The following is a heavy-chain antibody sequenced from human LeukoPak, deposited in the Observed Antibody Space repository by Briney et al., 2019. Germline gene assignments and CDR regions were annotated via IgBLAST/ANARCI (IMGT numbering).Heavy chain of an antibody. J-gene: IGHJ4*02. D-gene: IGHD5-18*01. Sequence: GGSLRLSCAASGFTFSSYTINWVRQAPGKGLEWVSSISSSGSYIYYADSVKGRFTVSRDNAKNSLYLQMESLRAEDTAVYYCARDRGSRRYNNGYSEYWGQGTLVTVSS. CDR2: ISSSGSYI. CDR3: ARDRGSRRYNNGYSEY. V-gene: IGHV3-21*01. CDR1: GFTFSSYT.